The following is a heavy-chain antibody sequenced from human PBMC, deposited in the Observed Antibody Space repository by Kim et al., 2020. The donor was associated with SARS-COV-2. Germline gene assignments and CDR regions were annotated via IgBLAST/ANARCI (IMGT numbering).Heavy chain of an antibody. CDR1: GGSISSSNW. CDR2: IYHSGST. Sequence: SETLSLTCAVSGGSISSSNWWSWVRQPPGKGLEWIGEIYHSGSTNYNPSPKSRVTISVDKSKNQFSLKLSSVTAADTAVYYCARDGFDYVWGSYRRNWFDPWGQGTLVTVSS. V-gene: IGHV4-4*02. D-gene: IGHD3-16*02. CDR3: ARDGFDYVWGSYRRNWFDP. J-gene: IGHJ5*02.